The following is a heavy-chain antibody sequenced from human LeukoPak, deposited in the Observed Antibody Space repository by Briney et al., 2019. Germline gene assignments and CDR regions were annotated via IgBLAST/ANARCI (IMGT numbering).Heavy chain of an antibody. V-gene: IGHV3-23*01. CDR2: ISGSGGST. J-gene: IGHJ6*02. CDR3: AKSHSSGAYYYGMDV. D-gene: IGHD6-19*01. CDR1: GFTFSSYA. Sequence: PGGSPRLSCAASGFTFSSYAMSWVRQAPGKGLEWVSAISGSGGSTYYADSVKGRFTISRDNSKNTLYLQMNSLRAEDTAVYYCAKSHSSGAYYYGMDVWGQGTTVTVSS.